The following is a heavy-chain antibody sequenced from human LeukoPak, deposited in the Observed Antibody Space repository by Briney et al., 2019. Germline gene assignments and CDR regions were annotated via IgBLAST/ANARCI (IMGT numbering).Heavy chain of an antibody. V-gene: IGHV1-18*04. D-gene: IGHD3-10*01. CDR1: GYTFTGYH. Sequence: ASVKVSCKASGYTFTGYHMHWVRQAPGQRLEWMGWITAYNDNTNYAQKLQGRVTMTTDTSTSTAYMELRSLRSDDTAVYYCARALLWFGEPSHIDYWGQGTLVTASS. CDR3: ARALLWFGEPSHIDY. CDR2: ITAYNDNT. J-gene: IGHJ4*02.